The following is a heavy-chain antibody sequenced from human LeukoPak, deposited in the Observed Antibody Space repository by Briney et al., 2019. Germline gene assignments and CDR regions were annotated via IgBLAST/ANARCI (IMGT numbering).Heavy chain of an antibody. CDR2: IDPSDSYT. V-gene: IGHV5-10-1*01. Sequence: GGSLQISCKGSGYLFTSYWMSGVRQVPGKGGEWMGRIDPSDSYTNYSPSFQGHVTISADTSISTAYLQWSSLKASDTAMYYCARRAMVRGVIIQPLLGMHVWGKGTTVTVSS. D-gene: IGHD3-10*01. CDR3: ARRAMVRGVIIQPLLGMHV. CDR1: GYLFTSYW. J-gene: IGHJ6*04.